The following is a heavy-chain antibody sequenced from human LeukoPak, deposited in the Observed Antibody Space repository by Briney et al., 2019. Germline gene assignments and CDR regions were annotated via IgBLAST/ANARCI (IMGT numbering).Heavy chain of an antibody. D-gene: IGHD6-19*01. Sequence: PGGSLRLSCAASGFTFSSFAMNWVRQAPGKGLEWVSYISSSGSTIYYADSVKGRFTISRDNAKNSLYLQMNSLRAEDTAVYYCATGYSSVFDYWGQGTLVTVSS. J-gene: IGHJ4*02. V-gene: IGHV3-48*03. CDR1: GFTFSSFA. CDR3: ATGYSSVFDY. CDR2: ISSSGSTI.